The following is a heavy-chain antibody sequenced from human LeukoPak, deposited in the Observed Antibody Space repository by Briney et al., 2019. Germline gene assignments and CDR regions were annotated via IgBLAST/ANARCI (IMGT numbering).Heavy chain of an antibody. J-gene: IGHJ4*02. Sequence: GGSLRLSCAASGFTFSNYSMSWVRQAPGKGLEWVSGISGRDGSTYFADSVKGRFTISRDNSKNTLYLQMNSLRAEDTAVYYCASAALISGSSYVYDYDHWGQGTLVTVSS. D-gene: IGHD5-18*01. V-gene: IGHV3-23*01. CDR1: GFTFSNYS. CDR2: ISGRDGST. CDR3: ASAALISGSSYVYDYDH.